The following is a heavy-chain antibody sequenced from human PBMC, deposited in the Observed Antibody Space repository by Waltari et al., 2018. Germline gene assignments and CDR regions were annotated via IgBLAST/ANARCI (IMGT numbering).Heavy chain of an antibody. CDR3: ARVRRQWLARDYYYYGMDV. Sequence: QVQLVQSGAEVKKPGASVKVSCKASGYTFTSYDINWVRQATGPGLEWMGWMNPNSGNTGYAQKFQGRVTITRNTSISTAYMELSSLRSEDTAVYYCARVRRQWLARDYYYYGMDVWGQGTTVTVSS. CDR2: MNPNSGNT. D-gene: IGHD6-19*01. V-gene: IGHV1-8*03. J-gene: IGHJ6*02. CDR1: GYTFTSYD.